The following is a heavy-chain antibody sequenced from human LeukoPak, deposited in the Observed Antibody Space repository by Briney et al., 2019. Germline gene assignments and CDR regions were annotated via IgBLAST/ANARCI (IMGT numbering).Heavy chain of an antibody. CDR1: GFTFSSYG. CDR3: ATLFLDIVATNNDY. J-gene: IGHJ4*02. D-gene: IGHD5-12*01. Sequence: PGRSLRLSCAASGFTFSSYGMHWVRQAPGKGLEWVAVISYDGSNEYYADSVKGRFTISRDNSKNTLYLQMNSLRAEDTAVYYCATLFLDIVATNNDYWGQGTLVTVSS. CDR2: ISYDGSNE. V-gene: IGHV3-30*03.